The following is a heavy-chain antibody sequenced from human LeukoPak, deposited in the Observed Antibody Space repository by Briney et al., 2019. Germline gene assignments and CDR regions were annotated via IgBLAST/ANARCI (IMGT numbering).Heavy chain of an antibody. J-gene: IGHJ4*02. D-gene: IGHD3-10*01. CDR3: ARGGYTWFGELFDY. CDR2: ITPIFGTA. CDR1: GGTFSTDV. Sequence: ASVKVSCKASGGTFSTDVISWVRQAPGQGLEWVGGITPIFGTANYAQKFQGRVTITADKSTSTAYMELSSLRSEDTAVYYCARGGYTWFGELFDYWGQGTLVTVSS. V-gene: IGHV1-69*06.